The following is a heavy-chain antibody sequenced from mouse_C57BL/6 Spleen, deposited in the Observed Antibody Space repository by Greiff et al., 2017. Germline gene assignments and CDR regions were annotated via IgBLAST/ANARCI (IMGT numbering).Heavy chain of an antibody. J-gene: IGHJ2*01. CDR3: ARGRPYYSDY. CDR2: IYPGDGDT. Sequence: VQVVEPGAELVKPGASVKISCKASGSAFSSYWMHWVKQRPGQGLEWIGQIYPGDGDTNYNGKFKGKATLTADKSSSTAYMQLSGLTSEDSAVYFCARGRPYYSDYWGQGTTLTVSS. CDR1: GSAFSSYW. D-gene: IGHD2-12*01. V-gene: IGHV1-80*01.